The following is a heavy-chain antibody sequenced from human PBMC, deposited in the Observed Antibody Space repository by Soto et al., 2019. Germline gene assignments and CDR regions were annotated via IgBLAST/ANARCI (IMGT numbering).Heavy chain of an antibody. CDR1: GGSISSYY. CDR2: IYYSGST. Sequence: QVQLQESGPGLVKPSETLSLTCTVSGGSISSYYWSWIRQPPGKGLEWIGYIYYSGSTNYNPSLKSRVTISVDTSKNQFSLKLSSVTAADTAVYYCARSLNGYNPWGQGTLVTVSS. CDR3: ARSLNGYNP. V-gene: IGHV4-59*01. D-gene: IGHD5-12*01. J-gene: IGHJ5*02.